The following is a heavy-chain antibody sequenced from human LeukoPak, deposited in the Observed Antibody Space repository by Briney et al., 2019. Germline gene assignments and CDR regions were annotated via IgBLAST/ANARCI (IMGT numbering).Heavy chain of an antibody. CDR1: GFTFSSYG. D-gene: IGHD2-21*02. CDR2: IWNDGSNK. V-gene: IGHV3-33*01. Sequence: PARSLSLSCAASGFTFSSYGMHWVRQAPGKGLEWVAVIWNDGSNKHYVDSVKGRFTISRDNSKNTMYLQMNSLRAEDTAVYYCARGVTYYSYYYYMDVWGKGTTVTVSS. J-gene: IGHJ6*03. CDR3: ARGVTYYSYYYYMDV.